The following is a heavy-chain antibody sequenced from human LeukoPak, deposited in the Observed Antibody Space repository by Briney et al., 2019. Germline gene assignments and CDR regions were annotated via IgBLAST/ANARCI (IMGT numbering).Heavy chain of an antibody. CDR2: IRNDGSDK. V-gene: IGHV3-30*02. J-gene: IGHJ4*02. CDR1: GFIFSSYV. D-gene: IGHD6-19*01. CDR3: AKDRGGIAVAGKDY. Sequence: GGSLRLSRAASGFIFSSYVMHWVRQAPGKGLEWVASIRNDGSDKYYADSVKGRFTISRDNSKNTLYLQMNGLRGEDTAVYHCAKDRGGIAVAGKDYWGQGTLVTVSS.